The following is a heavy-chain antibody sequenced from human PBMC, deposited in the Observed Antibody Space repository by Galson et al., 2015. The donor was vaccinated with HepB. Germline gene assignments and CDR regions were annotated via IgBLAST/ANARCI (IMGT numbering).Heavy chain of an antibody. CDR2: INPSGGST. Sequence: SVKVSCKASGYTFTSYYMHWVRQAPGQGLEWMGIINPSGGSTSYAQKFQGRVTMTRDTSTSTVYMELSSLRSEDTAVYYCAREGRDTAMVYYYYYYMDVWGKGTTVTVSS. J-gene: IGHJ6*03. V-gene: IGHV1-46*01. CDR3: AREGRDTAMVYYYYYYMDV. D-gene: IGHD5-18*01. CDR1: GYTFTSYY.